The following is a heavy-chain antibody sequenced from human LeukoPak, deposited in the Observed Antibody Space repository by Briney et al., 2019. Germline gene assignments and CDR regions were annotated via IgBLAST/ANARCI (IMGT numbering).Heavy chain of an antibody. D-gene: IGHD4-17*01. V-gene: IGHV4-59*01. J-gene: IGHJ5*02. CDR1: GGSISSYY. CDR2: IYYSGST. Sequence: PSETLSLTCTVSGGSISSYYWSWIRQPPGKGLEWIGYIYYSGSTNYNPSLKSRVTISVDTSKNQFSLKLSSVTAADTAVYYCARARGDYVVWFDPWGQGTLVTVSS. CDR3: ARARGDYVVWFDP.